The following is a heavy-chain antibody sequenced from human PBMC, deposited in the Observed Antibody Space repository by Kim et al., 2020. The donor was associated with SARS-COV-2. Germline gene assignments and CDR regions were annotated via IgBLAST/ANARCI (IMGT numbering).Heavy chain of an antibody. Sequence: GGSLRLSCAASGFTFSSYSMNWVRQAPGKGLEWVSYISSSSSTIYYADSVKGRFTISRDNAKNSLYLQMNSLRDEDTAVYYCARAWGSYRYNLFDYWGQGTLVTVSS. CDR1: GFTFSSYS. CDR2: ISSSSSTI. J-gene: IGHJ4*02. CDR3: ARAWGSYRYNLFDY. D-gene: IGHD3-16*02. V-gene: IGHV3-48*02.